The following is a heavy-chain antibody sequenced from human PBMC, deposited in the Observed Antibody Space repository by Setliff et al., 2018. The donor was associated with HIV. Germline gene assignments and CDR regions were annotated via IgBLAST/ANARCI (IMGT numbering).Heavy chain of an antibody. CDR2: IYSTGHT. D-gene: IGHD3-10*01. CDR3: ARDRALRFSKSPSFNYFDV. V-gene: IGHV4-38-2*02. CDR1: GYSITNGNY. J-gene: IGHJ4*02. Sequence: NPSETLSLTCLVFGYSITNGNYWAWIRQSPGKGLEWTGSIYSTGHTYYNPSHKSRLTMSVDTAKNRFSLKLISVTAADTAVYYCARDRALRFSKSPSFNYFDVWGQGALVTVSS.